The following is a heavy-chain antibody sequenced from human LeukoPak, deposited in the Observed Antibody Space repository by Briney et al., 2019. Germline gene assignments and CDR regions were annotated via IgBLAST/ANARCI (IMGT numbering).Heavy chain of an antibody. V-gene: IGHV4-59*01. Sequence: SETLSLTCTVSGGSINSYYWSWIRQPPGKGLEWIGYVSDTGSTNYNPSLKSRVTISVDTSKNQFYLKLTSVTAADTAVYYCARTTTTFDDWGHGTLVTVSS. D-gene: IGHD4-11*01. J-gene: IGHJ4*01. CDR3: ARTTTTFDD. CDR2: VSDTGST. CDR1: GGSINSYY.